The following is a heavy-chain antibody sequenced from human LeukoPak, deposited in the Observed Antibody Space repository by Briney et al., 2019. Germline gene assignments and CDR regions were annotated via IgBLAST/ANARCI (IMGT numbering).Heavy chain of an antibody. CDR3: ARGVAAGGHFDY. CDR2: LYTSGST. J-gene: IGHJ4*02. CDR1: GGSISSSRYY. D-gene: IGHD6-13*01. Sequence: SQNLSLTCTVSGGSISSSRYYWSWIRQPAGKGLEWIGRLYTSGSTNYNPSLKSRVTISVDTSKNQVSLKLSSVSAADTAVYYCARGVAAGGHFDYWGQGTLVTVSS. V-gene: IGHV4-61*02.